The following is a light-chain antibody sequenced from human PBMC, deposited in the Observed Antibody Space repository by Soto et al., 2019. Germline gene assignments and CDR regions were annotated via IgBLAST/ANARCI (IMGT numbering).Light chain of an antibody. V-gene: IGKV3-15*01. CDR1: QSVGAD. J-gene: IGKJ2*01. CDR2: RAS. Sequence: EIVLTQSPATLSVSPGGRATLSCRASQSVGADLAWYQQKPGQAPRLLIYRASTRATGIPDRFSGSGSGTEFTLTITGLQSEDFAVYYCQQYNHWPPQTYTFGQGTKLEI. CDR3: QQYNHWPPQTYT.